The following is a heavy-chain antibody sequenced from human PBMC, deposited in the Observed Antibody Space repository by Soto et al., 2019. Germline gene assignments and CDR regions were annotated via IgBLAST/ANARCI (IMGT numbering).Heavy chain of an antibody. V-gene: IGHV1-69*14. Sequence: VQLTQSEAQLKQPGSSMKVSCQTSGYNFELYSLDWLRQVPGLRPEWLGGVLPLYNKAIYPPQSQGRVTINADSSTQTVSLNLTSLRSDDSGIYFCARDQGGSLLSTWFDIWGPGTPVTVS. CDR1: GYNFELYS. D-gene: IGHD1-26*01. CDR2: VLPLYNKA. CDR3: ARDQGGSLLSTWFDI. J-gene: IGHJ5*02.